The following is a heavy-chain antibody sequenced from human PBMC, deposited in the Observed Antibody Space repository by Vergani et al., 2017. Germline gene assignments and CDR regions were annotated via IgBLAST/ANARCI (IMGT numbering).Heavy chain of an antibody. J-gene: IGHJ3*02. V-gene: IGHV1-69*01. CDR2: IIPIFGTA. CDR3: ARGSIPYIAVAGTGAFDI. D-gene: IGHD6-19*01. CDR1: GGTFSSYA. Sequence: QVQLVQSGAEVKKPGSSVKVSCKASGGTFSSYAISWVRQAPGQGLEWMGGIIPIFGTANYAQKFQGRVTITADESTSTAYMELSSLRSEDTAVYYCARGSIPYIAVAGTGAFDIWGQGTMVTVSS.